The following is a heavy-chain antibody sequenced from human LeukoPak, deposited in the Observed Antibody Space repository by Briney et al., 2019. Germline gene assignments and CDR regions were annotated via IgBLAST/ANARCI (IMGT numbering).Heavy chain of an antibody. Sequence: SHPLSLTCTVSGDYLRSGGYLWTWIRQHPEKALERIVDISYSGSTYYNPSLKSRVNISMDTSKNQFSLSLTSVTAADTAVYYCARDYGDYFRWFDPWGQGTLVTVSS. V-gene: IGHV4-31*03. CDR3: ARDYGDYFRWFDP. D-gene: IGHD4-17*01. CDR2: ISYSGST. CDR1: GDYLRSGGYL. J-gene: IGHJ5*02.